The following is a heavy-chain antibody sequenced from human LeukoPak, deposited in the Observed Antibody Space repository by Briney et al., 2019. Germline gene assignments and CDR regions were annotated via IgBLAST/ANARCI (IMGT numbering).Heavy chain of an antibody. J-gene: IGHJ3*01. CDR1: GFTFSGFW. CDR3: ARSSYSSSSSV. V-gene: IGHV3-7*03. D-gene: IGHD6-6*01. CDR2: INSDGSEG. Sequence: GGSLRLSCAVSGFTFSGFWMSWSRQAPGKGLGWVASINSDGSEGYYADVVKGRFTISRDNAKNSLYLQISSLRAEDTAVYYCARSSYSSSSSVWGQGTMVTVSS.